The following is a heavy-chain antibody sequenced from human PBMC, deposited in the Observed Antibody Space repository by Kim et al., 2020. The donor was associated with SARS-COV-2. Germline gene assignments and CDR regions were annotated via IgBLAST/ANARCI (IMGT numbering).Heavy chain of an antibody. D-gene: IGHD4-17*01. CDR3: ARDVGYDYGDQYSFDY. J-gene: IGHJ4*02. Sequence: AKGRLPISRDSSKDTLYLQMNSLRAEDTSVYYCARDVGYDYGDQYSFDYWGQGTLVTVSS. V-gene: IGHV3-66*01.